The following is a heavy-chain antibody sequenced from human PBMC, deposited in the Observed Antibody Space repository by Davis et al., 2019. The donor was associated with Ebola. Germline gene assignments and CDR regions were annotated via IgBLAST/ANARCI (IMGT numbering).Heavy chain of an antibody. CDR1: GFTFGDYA. V-gene: IGHV3-49*04. J-gene: IGHJ6*02. CDR3: TRDKGHYYYGMDV. CDR2: IRSKAYGGTT. Sequence: GESLKISCTASGFTFGDYAMSWVRQPPGKGLEWVGFIRSKAYGGTTDYAASVKGRFTISRDDSKSIAYLQMNSLKTEDTAVYYCTRDKGHYYYGMDVWGQGTTVTVSS.